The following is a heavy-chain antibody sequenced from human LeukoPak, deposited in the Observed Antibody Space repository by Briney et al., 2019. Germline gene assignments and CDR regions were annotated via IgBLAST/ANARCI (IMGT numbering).Heavy chain of an antibody. CDR2: IHPDGNEN. V-gene: IGHV3-7*01. CDR1: GFTFGAYW. D-gene: IGHD3-9*01. J-gene: IGHJ3*02. Sequence: PGGSLRLSCAVSGFTFGAYWMAWVRQAPGKGLEWVANIHPDGNENYHADSVRGRFTISRDNAENSLYLQVNSLRAEDTAVYYCGRSDWPSAFNIWRQGTMVTVSS. CDR3: GRSDWPSAFNI.